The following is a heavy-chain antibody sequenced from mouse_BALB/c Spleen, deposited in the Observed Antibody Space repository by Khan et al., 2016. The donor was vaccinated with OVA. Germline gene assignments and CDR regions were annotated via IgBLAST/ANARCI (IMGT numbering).Heavy chain of an antibody. V-gene: IGHV7-3*02. Sequence: EVELVESGGGLVEPGGSLRLSCATSGFTFSDYYMSWVRQPPDKALEWLGFIRKRASGYTSAYSASVKGRITISRDNSQSILNLQTDSLGVEYSATFICAGVDYGYGFDYWGQGTLVTVSA. D-gene: IGHD1-2*01. J-gene: IGHJ3*01. CDR2: IRKRASGYTS. CDR3: AGVDYGYGFDY. CDR1: GFTFSDYY.